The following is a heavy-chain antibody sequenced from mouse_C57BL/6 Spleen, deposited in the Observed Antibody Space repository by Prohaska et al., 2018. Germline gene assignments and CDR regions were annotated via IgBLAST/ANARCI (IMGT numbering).Heavy chain of an antibody. CDR1: GFTFSSYA. CDR2: ISDGGSYT. Sequence: EVQLVESGGGLVKPGGSLKLSCAASGFTFSSYAMSWVRQTPEKRLEWVATISDGGSYTYYPDNVKGRFTISRDNAKNNLYLQMSHLKSEDTAMYYCARDRDFYWYFDVWGTGTTVTVSS. J-gene: IGHJ1*03. CDR3: ARDRDFYWYFDV. V-gene: IGHV5-4*01. D-gene: IGHD3-1*01.